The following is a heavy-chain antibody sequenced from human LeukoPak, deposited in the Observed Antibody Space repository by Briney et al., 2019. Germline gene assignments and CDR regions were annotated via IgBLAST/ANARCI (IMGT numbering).Heavy chain of an antibody. V-gene: IGHV3-23*01. J-gene: IGHJ4*02. CDR3: AKLGYCTSTSCPYFDW. D-gene: IGHD2-2*01. CDR1: GFTFSGSA. Sequence: GGSLRLSRAASGFTFSGSAMSWVRQAPGKGLEWVSSISRAGSSTYCADSVKGQFTLSRDNSKNTLYLQMNSLRAEDTAVYYCAKLGYCTSTSCPYFDWWGQGTLVTVSS. CDR2: ISRAGSST.